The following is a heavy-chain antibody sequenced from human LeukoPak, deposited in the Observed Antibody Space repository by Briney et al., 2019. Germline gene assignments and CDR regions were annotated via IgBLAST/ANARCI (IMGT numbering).Heavy chain of an antibody. V-gene: IGHV1-8*01. CDR2: MNPNSGNT. CDR1: GYTFTSYD. CDR3: ARDKATNVHTSIVVVAAATTRRPPNGMDV. J-gene: IGHJ6*02. D-gene: IGHD2-15*01. Sequence: ASVTVSCTASGYTFTSYDINWVRQATGQGLEWMGWMNPNSGNTGYAQKFQGRVTITRNTSISTAYMELSSLRSEDTAVYYCARDKATNVHTSIVVVAAATTRRPPNGMDVWGQGTTVTVSS.